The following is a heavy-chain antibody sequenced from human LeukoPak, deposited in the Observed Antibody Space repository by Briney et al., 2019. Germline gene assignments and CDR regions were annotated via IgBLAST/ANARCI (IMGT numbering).Heavy chain of an antibody. CDR2: IGSNGGST. Sequence: GGSLRLSCAASGFTFSNYGMHWVRQAPGKGLEYVSGIGSNGGSTYYANSVKGRFTISRDNSKNTLYLQMGSLRAEDMAVYYCARDRVPAAVYYYHGMDVWGQGTTVTVSS. CDR3: ARDRVPAAVYYYHGMDV. J-gene: IGHJ6*02. CDR1: GFTFSNYG. D-gene: IGHD2-2*01. V-gene: IGHV3-64*01.